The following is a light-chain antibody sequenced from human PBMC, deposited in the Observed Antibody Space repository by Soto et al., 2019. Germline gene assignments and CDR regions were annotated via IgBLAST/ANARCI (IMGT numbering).Light chain of an antibody. CDR1: QTISTW. V-gene: IGKV1-5*03. CDR2: KAS. Sequence: DIQMTQSPSTLSASVGDRVTITCRASQTISTWLAWYQQKPGRAPKLLIYKASSLESGVPSRFSGNGYGTEFTLTISSLQPDDFATYYCQQYNSYWTFGQGTKV. CDR3: QQYNSYWT. J-gene: IGKJ1*01.